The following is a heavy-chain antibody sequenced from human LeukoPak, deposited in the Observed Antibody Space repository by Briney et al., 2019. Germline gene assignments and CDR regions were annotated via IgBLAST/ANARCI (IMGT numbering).Heavy chain of an antibody. J-gene: IGHJ3*02. CDR2: ISSSSYI. Sequence: GGSLRLSCAASGFTFSSYSMNWVRQAPGKGLEWVSSISSSSYIYYADSVKGRFTISRDNAKNSLYLQMNSLRAEDTAVYYCARDVTCSGGSCYSFAFDIWGQGTMVTVSS. CDR1: GFTFSSYS. V-gene: IGHV3-21*01. D-gene: IGHD2-15*01. CDR3: ARDVTCSGGSCYSFAFDI.